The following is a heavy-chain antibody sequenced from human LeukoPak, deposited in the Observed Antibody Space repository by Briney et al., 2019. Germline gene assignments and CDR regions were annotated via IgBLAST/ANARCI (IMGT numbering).Heavy chain of an antibody. J-gene: IGHJ3*02. D-gene: IGHD5-18*01. Sequence: GSLRLSCAASGFTFSSYEMNWVRQAPGKGLEWVSYISSSGRTIYYADSVKGRFTISRDNAKNSLYLQMNSLRAEDTAVYYCARDQGWGVDTTMVTGPSAFDIWGQGTMVTVSS. CDR3: ARDQGWGVDTTMVTGPSAFDI. CDR2: ISSSGRTI. V-gene: IGHV3-48*03. CDR1: GFTFSSYE.